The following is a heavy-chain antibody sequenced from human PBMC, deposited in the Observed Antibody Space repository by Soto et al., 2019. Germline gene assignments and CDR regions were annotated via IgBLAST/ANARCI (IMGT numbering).Heavy chain of an antibody. CDR2: IYPRDSDT. Sequence: PGESLKISCEASGYTFTNYWIGWVRQMPGTGLEWMGIIYPRDSDTRYSPSFQDQVTMSVDKSIGTAYLEWSSLKASDTAMYYRVRHSGKIESSVGPRGLDYWGQGTLVTVSS. V-gene: IGHV5-51*01. CDR1: GYTFTNYW. J-gene: IGHJ4*02. D-gene: IGHD1-26*01. CDR3: VRHSGKIESSVGPRGLDY.